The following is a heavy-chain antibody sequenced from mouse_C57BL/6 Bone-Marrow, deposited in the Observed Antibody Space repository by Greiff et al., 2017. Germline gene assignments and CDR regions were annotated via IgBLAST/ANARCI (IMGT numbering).Heavy chain of an antibody. J-gene: IGHJ2*01. CDR1: GFTFSDYG. V-gene: IGHV5-17*01. Sequence: EVKLVESGGGLVKPGGSLKLSCAASGFTFSDYGMHWVRQAPEKGLEWVAYISSGSSTIYYADTVKGRFTISRDNAKNTLFLQMTSLRSEDTAMYYCARKAYYYGSSLDYWGQGTTLTVSS. D-gene: IGHD1-1*01. CDR3: ARKAYYYGSSLDY. CDR2: ISSGSSTI.